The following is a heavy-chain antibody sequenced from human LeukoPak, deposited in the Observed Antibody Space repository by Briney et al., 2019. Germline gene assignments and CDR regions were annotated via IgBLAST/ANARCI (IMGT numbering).Heavy chain of an antibody. CDR3: ARYGSGSYHYYYYGMDV. V-gene: IGHV4-34*01. Sequence: PSETLSLTCAVYGDSFSGYYWSWIRQPPGKGLEWIGEINHSGSTNYNPSLKSRVTISVDTSKNQFSLKLSSVTAADTAVYYCARYGSGSYHYYYYGMDVWGQGTTVTVSS. CDR2: INHSGST. D-gene: IGHD3-10*01. J-gene: IGHJ6*02. CDR1: GDSFSGYY.